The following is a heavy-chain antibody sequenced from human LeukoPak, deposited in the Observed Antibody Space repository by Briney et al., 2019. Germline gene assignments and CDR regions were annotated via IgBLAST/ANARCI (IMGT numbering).Heavy chain of an antibody. CDR3: AKDYAEDTMIRGVMGGY. CDR1: GFTFSSYG. Sequence: GGSLRLSCAASGFTFSSYGMHWVRQAPAKGLEWVAVISYDGSNKYYTDSVKGRFTISRDNSKNTLYLQMNSLRSEDTAVYYCAKDYAEDTMIRGVMGGYWGQGTLVTVSS. V-gene: IGHV3-30*18. J-gene: IGHJ4*02. D-gene: IGHD3-10*01. CDR2: ISYDGSNK.